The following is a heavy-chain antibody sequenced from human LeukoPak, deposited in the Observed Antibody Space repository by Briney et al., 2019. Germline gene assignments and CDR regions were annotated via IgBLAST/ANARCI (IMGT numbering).Heavy chain of an antibody. V-gene: IGHV1-2*02. Sequence: ASVKVSCKASGYTFTGYYMHWVRQAPGQGLEWMVWINPNSGGKNYAQKFQGGVTMTRDTSISTAYMELSRLRSDDTAVYYCARDGYCSGGSCYFSLLFDYWGQGTLVTVSS. J-gene: IGHJ4*02. D-gene: IGHD2-15*01. CDR2: INPNSGGK. CDR3: ARDGYCSGGSCYFSLLFDY. CDR1: GYTFTGYY.